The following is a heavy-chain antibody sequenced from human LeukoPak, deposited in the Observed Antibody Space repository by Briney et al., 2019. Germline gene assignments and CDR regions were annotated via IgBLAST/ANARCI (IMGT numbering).Heavy chain of an antibody. CDR3: ARAADYYDSSGNGDY. J-gene: IGHJ4*02. CDR2: IYTSGST. V-gene: IGHV4-61*02. Sequence: SQTLSLTFTVSGGSISIGSYYWSWIRQPAGKGLEWIGRIYTSGSTNYNPSLKSRVTISVDTSKNQFSLKLSSVTAADTAVYYCARAADYYDSSGNGDYWGQGTLVTVSS. D-gene: IGHD3-22*01. CDR1: GGSISIGSYY.